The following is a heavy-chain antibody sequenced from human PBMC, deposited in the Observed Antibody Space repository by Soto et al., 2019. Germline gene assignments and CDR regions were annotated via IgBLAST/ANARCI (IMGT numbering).Heavy chain of an antibody. J-gene: IGHJ4*02. D-gene: IGHD4-17*01. Sequence: QVQLVQSGAEVKKPGSSVKVTCKASGGTFSSYTISWVRQAPGQGLEWMGRIIPILGIANYAQKFQGRVTITAHKSTSTAYMELSSLRSEDTAVYYCARQDYGDFLNDYWGQGTLVTVSS. CDR1: GGTFSSYT. V-gene: IGHV1-69*02. CDR2: IIPILGIA. CDR3: ARQDYGDFLNDY.